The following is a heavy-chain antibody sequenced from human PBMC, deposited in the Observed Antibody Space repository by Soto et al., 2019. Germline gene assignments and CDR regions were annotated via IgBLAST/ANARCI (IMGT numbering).Heavy chain of an antibody. Sequence: GGSLRLSCAASGFTFSSYWMHWVRQAPGKGLVWVSRINSDGSSTSYADSVKGRFTISRDNAKNTLYLQMNSLRAEDTAVYYCARAGDYTTVERDWYFDLWGRGTLVTVSS. J-gene: IGHJ2*01. V-gene: IGHV3-74*01. D-gene: IGHD4-17*01. CDR3: ARAGDYTTVERDWYFDL. CDR2: INSDGSST. CDR1: GFTFSSYW.